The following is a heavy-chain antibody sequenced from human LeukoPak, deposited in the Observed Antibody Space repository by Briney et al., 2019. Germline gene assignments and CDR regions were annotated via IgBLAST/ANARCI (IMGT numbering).Heavy chain of an antibody. V-gene: IGHV1-2*02. CDR2: INPNSGGT. J-gene: IGHJ4*02. CDR1: GGTFSSYA. Sequence: GSSVTVSCKASGGTFSSYAISWVRQAPGQGLEWMGWINPNSGGTNYAQKFQGRVTMTRDTSISTAYMELSRLRSDDTAVYYCARVGRGIRYYYDSSGYYLLGYWGQGTLVTVSS. D-gene: IGHD3-22*01. CDR3: ARVGRGIRYYYDSSGYYLLGY.